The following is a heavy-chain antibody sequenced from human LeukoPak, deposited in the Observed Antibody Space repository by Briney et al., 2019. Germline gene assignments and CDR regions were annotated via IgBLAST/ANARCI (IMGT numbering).Heavy chain of an antibody. CDR3: ARLRLVRGVISQKYWFDP. CDR2: IYYSGSA. V-gene: IGHV4-39*01. J-gene: IGHJ5*02. Sequence: SETLSLTCTVSGGSISSGTYYWGWIRQPPGKGLEWIGSIYYSGSAYYNPSLKSRVTISVDTSRNQFSLKLSSVTAADTAVYYCARLRLVRGVISQKYWFDPWGQGTLVTVSS. CDR1: GGSISSGTYY. D-gene: IGHD3-10*01.